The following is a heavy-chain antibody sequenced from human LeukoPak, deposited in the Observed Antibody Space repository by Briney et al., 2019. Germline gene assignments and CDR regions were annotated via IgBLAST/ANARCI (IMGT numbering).Heavy chain of an antibody. J-gene: IGHJ4*02. CDR1: GYTFTSSG. Sequence: WASVKVSCKASGYTFTSSGISWVRQAPGQGLEWMGWISAYNGNKNYGQKLQGRVTMTTDTSTSSAYVELRSLRSDDTAVYYCARVLDDSSGYYFRLIDYWGQGTLVTVSS. V-gene: IGHV1-18*01. CDR3: ARVLDDSSGYYFRLIDY. CDR2: ISAYNGNK. D-gene: IGHD3-22*01.